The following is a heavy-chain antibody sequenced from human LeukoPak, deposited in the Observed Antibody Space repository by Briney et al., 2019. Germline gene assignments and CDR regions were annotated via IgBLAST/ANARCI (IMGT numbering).Heavy chain of an antibody. V-gene: IGHV3-23*01. CDR3: AKARRHCTNGVCHNYYYMDV. CDR1: GFTFSSYS. D-gene: IGHD2-8*01. J-gene: IGHJ6*03. Sequence: PGGSLRLSCAASGFTFSSYSMSWVRQAPGKGLEWIGTINRSGGSTDYADSVKGRFTNSRANSKNTLYLQMTSLRAEDTALYSCAKARRHCTNGVCHNYYYMDVWGKGTTVTVSS. CDR2: INRSGGST.